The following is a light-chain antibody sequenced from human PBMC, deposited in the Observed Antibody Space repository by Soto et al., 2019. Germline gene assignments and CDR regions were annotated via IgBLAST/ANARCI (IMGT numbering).Light chain of an antibody. J-gene: IGLJ2*01. CDR1: SSNIGAGYD. Sequence: QSVLTQPPSVSGAPGQRVTISCTGSSSNIGAGYDVHWYQQLPGTAPKLLIYGNSNLPSGVPHRFSGSKSGTSASLAITGLQAEDEADYYCQSYDSSLSVVFGGGTKLTVL. V-gene: IGLV1-40*01. CDR3: QSYDSSLSVV. CDR2: GNS.